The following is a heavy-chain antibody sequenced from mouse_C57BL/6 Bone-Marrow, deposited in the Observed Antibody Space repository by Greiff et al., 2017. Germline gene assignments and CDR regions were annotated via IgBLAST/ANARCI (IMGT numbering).Heavy chain of an antibody. Sequence: QVQLQQSGAELVRPGTSVKMSCKASGYTFTNYWIGWAKQRPGHGLEWIGDIYPGGGYTNYNEQFKGQATLTADKSSSTAYMQFSSLTSEDSAIYYCARLGVWYAMDYWGQGTSVTVSS. CDR3: ARLGVWYAMDY. CDR1: GYTFTNYW. CDR2: IYPGGGYT. V-gene: IGHV1-63*01. J-gene: IGHJ4*01.